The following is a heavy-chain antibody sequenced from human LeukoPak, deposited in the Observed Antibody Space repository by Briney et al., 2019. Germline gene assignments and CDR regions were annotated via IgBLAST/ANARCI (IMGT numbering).Heavy chain of an antibody. CDR2: IYHSGST. V-gene: IGHV4-4*02. CDR3: ARLPGEYYYGMDV. Sequence: SGTLSLTCAVSGDSISSTNWWSWVRQPPGKGLEWIGEIYHSGSTNYNLSLKSRVTISINKSKNQFSLELSSVTAADTAVYYCARLPGEYYYGMDVWGQGTTVTVSS. CDR1: GDSISSTNW. J-gene: IGHJ6*02.